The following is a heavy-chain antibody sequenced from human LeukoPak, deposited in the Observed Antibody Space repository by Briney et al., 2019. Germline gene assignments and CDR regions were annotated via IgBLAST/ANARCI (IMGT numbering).Heavy chain of an antibody. Sequence: GGSLRLSCIVSGFSYSGYWMGWVRQPPGEGLEWVANIEPAGSATYYADSVKGRFTISRDNAKSSLPLQMSSLRVEDTAIYYCGRWGAVAGLDLWGQGTLVTVSS. J-gene: IGHJ5*02. D-gene: IGHD6-13*01. V-gene: IGHV3-7*01. CDR2: IEPAGSAT. CDR3: GRWGAVAGLDL. CDR1: GFSYSGYW.